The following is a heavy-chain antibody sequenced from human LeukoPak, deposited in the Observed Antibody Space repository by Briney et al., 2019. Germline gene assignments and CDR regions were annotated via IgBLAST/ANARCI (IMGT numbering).Heavy chain of an antibody. J-gene: IGHJ3*02. V-gene: IGHV4-4*02. CDR3: ARYCSGGSCRTWGAFDI. CDR2: IYHSGSA. CDR1: GGSISSGYW. Sequence: SETLSLTCAVSGGSISSGYWWSWVRQPPGKGLEWIGEIYHSGSANYNPSLKSRVTISADKSKNQFSLKLSSVTAADTAVYYCARYCSGGSCRTWGAFDIWGQGTLVTVSS. D-gene: IGHD2-15*01.